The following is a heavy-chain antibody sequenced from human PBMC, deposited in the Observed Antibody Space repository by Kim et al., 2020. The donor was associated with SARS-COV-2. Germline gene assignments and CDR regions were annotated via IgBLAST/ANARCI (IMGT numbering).Heavy chain of an antibody. CDR2: IYSGGIT. D-gene: IGHD2-2*01. V-gene: IGHV3-53*04. CDR1: GFTVSSNY. Sequence: GGSLRLSCAASGFTVSSNYMSWVRQAPGKGLEWVSVIYSGGITYYADSVKGRFTISRHNSKNTLYLQMNSLRAEDTAVYYCARGGCSSTSCYSPYYYYYGMDVWGQGTTVTVSS. CDR3: ARGGCSSTSCYSPYYYYYGMDV. J-gene: IGHJ6*02.